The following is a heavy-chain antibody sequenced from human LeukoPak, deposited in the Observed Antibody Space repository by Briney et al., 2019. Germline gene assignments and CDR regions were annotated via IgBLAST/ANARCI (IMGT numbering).Heavy chain of an antibody. D-gene: IGHD3-3*01. CDR2: INPNSGGT. CDR1: GYTFTGYY. V-gene: IGHV1-2*02. J-gene: IGHJ4*02. CDR3: ARDSWEWLLSGSSDY. Sequence: ASVKVSCKASGYTFTGYYMHWVRQAPGQGLEWMGWINPNSGGTNYAQKFQGRVTMTRDTSISTAYMELSRLRSDDTAVYYCARDSWEWLLSGSSDYWGQGTLVTVSS.